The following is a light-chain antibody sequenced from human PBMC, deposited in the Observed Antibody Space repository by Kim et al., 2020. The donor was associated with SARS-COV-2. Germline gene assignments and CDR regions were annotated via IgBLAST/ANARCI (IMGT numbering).Light chain of an antibody. V-gene: IGKV3-20*01. CDR3: QQYGSSPR. CDR1: QSVTSNY. Sequence: LSPGERATLSGRASQSVTSNYVAWYQQKPGQTPRLLIYGASSRATGIPDRFSGSGSGTDFTLTISRLEPEDFAVYYCQQYGSSPRFGGGTKVDIK. J-gene: IGKJ4*01. CDR2: GAS.